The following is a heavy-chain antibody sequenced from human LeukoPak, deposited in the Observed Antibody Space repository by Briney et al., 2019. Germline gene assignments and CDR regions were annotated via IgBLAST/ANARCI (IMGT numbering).Heavy chain of an antibody. CDR2: ISWNSGSI. V-gene: IGHV3-9*01. CDR3: AKDMVGRVRGVCDY. D-gene: IGHD3-10*01. J-gene: IGHJ4*02. Sequence: PGGSLRLSCAASGFTFDDYAMHWVRQAPGKGLEWVSGISWNSGSIGYADSVKGRFAISRDNAKNSLYLQMNSLRAEDTALYYCAKDMVGRVRGVCDYWGQGTLVTVSS. CDR1: GFTFDDYA.